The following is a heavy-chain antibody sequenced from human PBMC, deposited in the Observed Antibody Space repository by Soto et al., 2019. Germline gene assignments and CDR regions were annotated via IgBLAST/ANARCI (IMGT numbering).Heavy chain of an antibody. D-gene: IGHD4-4*01. V-gene: IGHV4-30-2*01. CDR1: GGSISRGGYS. Sequence: SETLSLTCAVTGGSISRGGYSWSWIRQPPVKGLEWIGYIYHSGSTYYNPSLKSPVTISVDRSKNQFSLKLSSVTAADTAVYYSASGGNYNYYYGIDVSGQGPTVTVSS. CDR3: ASGGNYNYYYGIDV. CDR2: IYHSGST. J-gene: IGHJ6*02.